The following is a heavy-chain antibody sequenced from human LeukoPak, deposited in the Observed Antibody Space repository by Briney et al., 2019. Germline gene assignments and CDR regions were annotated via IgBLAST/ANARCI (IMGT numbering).Heavy chain of an antibody. CDR3: ASRSSIWSGYQDTLYYFDS. CDR1: GGSISSYY. Sequence: SETLSLTCTVSGGSISSYYWSWIRQPPGKRLEWIGHIYYSGSTNYNPSLKSRVTISVDTSKTQSSLKLSSVTAADTAVYYCASRSSIWSGYQDTLYYFDSWGQGTLVTVSS. CDR2: IYYSGST. D-gene: IGHD3-3*01. J-gene: IGHJ4*02. V-gene: IGHV4-59*01.